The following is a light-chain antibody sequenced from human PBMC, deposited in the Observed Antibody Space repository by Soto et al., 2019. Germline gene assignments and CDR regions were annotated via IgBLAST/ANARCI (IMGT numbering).Light chain of an antibody. V-gene: IGKV3-15*01. CDR2: GAS. J-gene: IGKJ1*01. CDR1: QRVSSN. CDR3: QQYNNWWT. Sequence: EIVMTQSPGTLSCFPGGIATLSCRASQRVSSNLAWYQQKPGQAPRLLIYGASTRATGIPARFSGSGSGTEFTLTISSLQSEDFAVYYCQQYNNWWTFGQGTKVDIK.